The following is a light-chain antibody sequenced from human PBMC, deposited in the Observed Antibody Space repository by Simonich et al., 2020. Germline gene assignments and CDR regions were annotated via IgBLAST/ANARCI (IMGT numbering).Light chain of an antibody. J-gene: IGKJ4*01. CDR2: GAA. Sequence: EIVMTQSPATLSVSPGERATLYCRARQSVSSNLAWYQQKPGQAPRLLIYGAATMAPGIPARFSGSGSGTEFTLPIGSLQSEDFAVYYCQQYNNWPPLTFGGGTKVEIK. V-gene: IGKV3-15*01. CDR3: QQYNNWPPLT. CDR1: QSVSSN.